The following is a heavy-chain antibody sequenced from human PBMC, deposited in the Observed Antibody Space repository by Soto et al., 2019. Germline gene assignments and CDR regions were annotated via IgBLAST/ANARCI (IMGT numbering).Heavy chain of an antibody. CDR1: GFTFSSYA. V-gene: IGHV3-23*01. D-gene: IGHD3-3*01. CDR3: AKPSGTIFGVVIRAYYYMDV. J-gene: IGHJ6*03. Sequence: GGSLRLSCAASGFTFSSYAMSWVRQAPGKGLEWVSAISGSGGSTYYADSGKGRFTISRDNSKNTLYLQMNSLRAEDTAVYDCAKPSGTIFGVVIRAYYYMDVWGKGTTVTVSS. CDR2: ISGSGGST.